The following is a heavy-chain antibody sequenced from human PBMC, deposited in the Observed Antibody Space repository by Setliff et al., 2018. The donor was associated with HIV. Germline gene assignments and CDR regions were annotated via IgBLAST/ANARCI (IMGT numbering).Heavy chain of an antibody. V-gene: IGHV4-31*03. CDR1: GGSISSSSYY. J-gene: IGHJ4*02. D-gene: IGHD3-22*01. Sequence: SETLSLTCTVSGGSISSSSYYWGWIRQPPGKGLEWIGYIYNTGSTYHSPSLESRVTISIDTSKNQFSLKLSSVTAADTAVYYCARGLSFYDPGGFDYWGQGTLVTVSS. CDR2: IYNTGST. CDR3: ARGLSFYDPGGFDY.